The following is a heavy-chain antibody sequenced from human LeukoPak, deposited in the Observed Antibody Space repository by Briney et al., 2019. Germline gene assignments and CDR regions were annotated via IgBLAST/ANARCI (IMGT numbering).Heavy chain of an antibody. D-gene: IGHD6-19*01. J-gene: IGHJ4*02. CDR1: GGSISSYY. V-gene: IGHV4-59*08. Sequence: SETLSLTCTVSGGSISSYYWSWIRQPPGKGLEWIGYIYYSGSTNYNPSLKSRVTISVDTSKNQFSLKLSSVTAADTAVYYCASRDGSAVAGFGLDYWGQGTLVTVSS. CDR2: IYYSGST. CDR3: ASRDGSAVAGFGLDY.